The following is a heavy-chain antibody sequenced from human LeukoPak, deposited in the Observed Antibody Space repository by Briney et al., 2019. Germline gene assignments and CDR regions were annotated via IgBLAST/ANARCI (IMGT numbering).Heavy chain of an antibody. Sequence: GRSLRLSCAASGFTFSTYAMHWVRQAPGKGLEWVAVISYDGGKKYYADSVKGRFTISRDNYKNMLYLQMNSLRPEDTAVFYCARDDSDVRIVATVSREGDYFDYWGQGTLVTVSS. J-gene: IGHJ4*02. CDR1: GFTFSTYA. V-gene: IGHV3-30*04. D-gene: IGHD5-12*01. CDR3: ARDDSDVRIVATVSREGDYFDY. CDR2: ISYDGGKK.